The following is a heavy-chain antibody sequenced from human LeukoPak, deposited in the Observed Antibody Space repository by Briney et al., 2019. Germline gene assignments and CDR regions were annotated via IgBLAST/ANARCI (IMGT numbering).Heavy chain of an antibody. CDR1: GFTFNSYA. V-gene: IGHV3-30*18. Sequence: PGRSLRLSCAASGFTFNSYAMHWVRQAPGKGLEGVAVISYEGSNKYYADSVKGRFTISRDNSKHTLYLQMNSLRAEDTAVYYCAKDRWRGSYYDYWGQGTLVSVSS. D-gene: IGHD4-23*01. CDR2: ISYEGSNK. J-gene: IGHJ4*02. CDR3: AKDRWRGSYYDY.